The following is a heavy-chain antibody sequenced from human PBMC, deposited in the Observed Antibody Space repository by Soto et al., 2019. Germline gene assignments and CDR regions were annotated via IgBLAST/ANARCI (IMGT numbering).Heavy chain of an antibody. CDR1: GYSFRNYL. CDR2: IYPSFSAT. J-gene: IGHJ6*02. Sequence: KICRECAGYSFRNYLIALRRQMPDKGLEWMGIIYPSFSATRYSPSFQGQVTMSADKSTSTAYLQWRSLRASDTAIYYCASPIRIESSGYGMDVWGQGTPVTVSS. D-gene: IGHD3-22*01. CDR3: ASPIRIESSGYGMDV. V-gene: IGHV5-51*01.